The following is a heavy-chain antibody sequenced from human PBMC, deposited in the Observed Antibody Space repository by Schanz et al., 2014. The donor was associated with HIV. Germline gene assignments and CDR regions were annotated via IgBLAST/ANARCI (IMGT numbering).Heavy chain of an antibody. CDR1: GYTFSSYD. J-gene: IGHJ5*02. CDR3: ARGRRDVSMIILYWFDP. D-gene: IGHD3-22*01. CDR2: MNPNSGHT. V-gene: IGHV1-8*01. Sequence: QVQLVQSGAEVKNPGASVNVSCKASGYTFSSYDINWVRQATGQGLEWMGWMNPNSGHTGYAQKFQGRVTMTRNTSISTAYMELSSLTSEDTAVYYCARGRRDVSMIILYWFDPWGQGTLVTVSS.